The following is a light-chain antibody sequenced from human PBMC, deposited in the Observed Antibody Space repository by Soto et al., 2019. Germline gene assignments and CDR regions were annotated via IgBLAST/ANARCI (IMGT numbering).Light chain of an antibody. Sequence: DVQMTPSPSSVSASVGGRATITCRAIQGIASWLAWYQQKPGKDPKLLIYAASSLQSGVPSRFSGSGSGTDFTLTINNLQPEDFATYYCQQANSFPLTFGGGTKVEIK. V-gene: IGKV1D-12*01. CDR1: QGIASW. J-gene: IGKJ4*01. CDR2: AAS. CDR3: QQANSFPLT.